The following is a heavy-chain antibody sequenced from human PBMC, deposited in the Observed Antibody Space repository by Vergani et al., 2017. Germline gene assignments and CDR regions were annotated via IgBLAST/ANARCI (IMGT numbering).Heavy chain of an antibody. CDR2: INPNSGGT. CDR1: GYTFTGYY. CDR3: ARVADYDFWSGYSFGH. V-gene: IGHV1-2*02. Sequence: QVQLVQSGAEVKKPGASVKVSCKASGYTFTGYYMHWVRQAPGQGLEWMGWINPNSGGTNYAQKFQGRVTMTRDTSSSTAYMELSRLRSDDTAVYYCARVADYDFWSGYSFGHWGQGTLVTVSS. J-gene: IGHJ1*01. D-gene: IGHD3-3*01.